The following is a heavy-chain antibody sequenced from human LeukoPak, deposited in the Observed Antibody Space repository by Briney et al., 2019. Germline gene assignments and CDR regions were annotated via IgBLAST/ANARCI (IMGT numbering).Heavy chain of an antibody. D-gene: IGHD5-18*01. CDR2: IYYSGST. Sequence: SETLSLTCTVSGGSISSGSYYWGWIRQPPGKGLEWIGSIYYSGSTYYNPSLKSRVTISVDTSKNQFSLKLSSVTAADTAVYYCAGIQDYYFDYWGQGTLVTVSS. CDR1: GGSISSGSYY. J-gene: IGHJ4*02. V-gene: IGHV4-39*07. CDR3: AGIQDYYFDY.